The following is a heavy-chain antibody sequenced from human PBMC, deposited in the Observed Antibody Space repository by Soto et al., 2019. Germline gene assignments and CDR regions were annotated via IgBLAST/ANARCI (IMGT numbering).Heavy chain of an antibody. CDR2: ISGSGGST. CDR1: GFTFSSYA. V-gene: IGHV3-23*01. Sequence: EVQLLESGGGLVQPGGSLRLSCAASGFTFSSYAMSWVRQAPGKGLEWVSAISGSGGSTYYADSVKGRFTISRDNSKNTLYLQMNSLRAEDTAVYYCAKGKPCSGGSCYKGYFDYWGQGTLVTVSS. CDR3: AKGKPCSGGSCYKGYFDY. J-gene: IGHJ4*02. D-gene: IGHD2-15*01.